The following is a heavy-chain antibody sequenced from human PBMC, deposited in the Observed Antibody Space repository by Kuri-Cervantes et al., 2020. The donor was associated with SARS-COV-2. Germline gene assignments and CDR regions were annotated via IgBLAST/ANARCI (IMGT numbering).Heavy chain of an antibody. CDR2: IYYSGST. D-gene: IGHD3-22*01. CDR1: GGSISSSSYY. Sequence: SETLSLTCTVSGGSISSSSYYWGWIRQPPGKGLEWIGSIYYSGSTYYNPSLKSRVTISVDTSKNQFSLKLSSVTAADTAVYYCAKGWLLHNWFDSWGQGTLVTVSS. CDR3: AKGWLLHNWFDS. J-gene: IGHJ5*01. V-gene: IGHV4-39*01.